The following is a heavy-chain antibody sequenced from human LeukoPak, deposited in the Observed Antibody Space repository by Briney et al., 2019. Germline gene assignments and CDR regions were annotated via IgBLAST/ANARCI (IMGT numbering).Heavy chain of an antibody. CDR3: ARVSCGGDCFSATNAFDI. D-gene: IGHD2-21*02. J-gene: IGHJ3*02. Sequence: SETLSLTCAVSGGSISSSNWWSWVRQPPGKGLEWIGEIYHSGSTNYNPSLKSRVTISVDTSKNQFSLKLSSVTAADTAVHYCARVSCGGDCFSATNAFDIWGQGTVVTVSS. CDR2: IYHSGST. V-gene: IGHV4-4*02. CDR1: GGSISSSNW.